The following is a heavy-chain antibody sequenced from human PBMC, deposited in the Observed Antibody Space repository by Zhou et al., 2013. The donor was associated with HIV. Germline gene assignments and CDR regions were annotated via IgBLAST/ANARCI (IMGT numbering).Heavy chain of an antibody. CDR2: IIPIFGTA. J-gene: IGHJ4*02. V-gene: IGHV1-69*05. CDR3: ARGGRIRSYYDSSGYYWKFDY. CDR1: GGTFSSYA. Sequence: QVQLVQSGAEVKKPGSSVKVSCKASGGTFSSYAISWVRQAPGQGLEWMGGIIPIFGTANYAQKFQGRVTITTDESTSTAYMELSSLRSEDTAVYYCARGGRIRSYYDSSGYYWKFDYWGQGTLVTVSS. D-gene: IGHD3-22*01.